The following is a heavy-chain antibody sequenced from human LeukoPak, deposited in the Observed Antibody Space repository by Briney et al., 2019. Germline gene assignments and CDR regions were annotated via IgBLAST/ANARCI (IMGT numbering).Heavy chain of an antibody. D-gene: IGHD2-15*01. V-gene: IGHV3-49*03. CDR1: GFTFGDYA. CDR3: TRDYWPTIFDY. J-gene: IGHJ4*02. Sequence: GGSLRLSCTASGFTFGDYAMSWFRQAPGKGLEWVGFIRSKAYGGTTEYAASVKGRFTISRDDSKSIAYLQMNSLKTVDTAVYYCTRDYWPTIFDYWGQGTLVTVSS. CDR2: IRSKAYGGTT.